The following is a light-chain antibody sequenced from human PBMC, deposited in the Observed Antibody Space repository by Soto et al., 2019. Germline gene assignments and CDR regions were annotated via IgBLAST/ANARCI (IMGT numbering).Light chain of an antibody. V-gene: IGLV2-14*01. CDR3: SSYTTSSTQV. J-gene: IGLJ1*01. CDR2: EVS. CDR1: SSDIGGYKH. Sequence: QSALTQPASVSGSPGQSITISCTGTSSDIGGYKHVSWYQQHPGKAPKLMIYEVSNRPSGVSNRFSGSKSGNAASLTISGLQAEEEADYSCSSYTTSSTQVFGTGTKLTVL.